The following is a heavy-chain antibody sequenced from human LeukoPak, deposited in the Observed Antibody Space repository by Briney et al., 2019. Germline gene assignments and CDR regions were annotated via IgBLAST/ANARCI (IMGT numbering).Heavy chain of an antibody. CDR3: ARDSRPVWDYYSNSGFYTAFDY. D-gene: IGHD3-22*01. V-gene: IGHV3-30-3*01. J-gene: IGHJ4*02. CDR1: EFTLSSYA. CDR2: ISYDGSNK. Sequence: PGGSLRLSCAASEFTLSSYAMHWVRQAPGKGLEWVAVISYDGSNKNHADSVKGRFTISRDTSKNTLYLQMNSLRPEDTAVYYCARDSRPVWDYYSNSGFYTAFDYWGQGTLVTVSS.